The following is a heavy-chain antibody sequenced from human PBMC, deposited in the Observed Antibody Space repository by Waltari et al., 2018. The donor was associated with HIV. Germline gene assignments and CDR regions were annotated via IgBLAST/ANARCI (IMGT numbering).Heavy chain of an antibody. D-gene: IGHD2-15*01. J-gene: IGHJ5*02. Sequence: QVPLVPSGAEVQKPGASVNVSRQVSGYTLSVLSTHWVRPAPGKGLEWMGGFDPEQGKTIYAQNFQGRVTMTEDAATDTAYMELSSLRSEDTAVYYCTTEGLYCSGGTCYSRFDPWGQGTLVTVSS. CDR2: FDPEQGKT. V-gene: IGHV1-24*01. CDR1: GYTLSVLS. CDR3: TTEGLYCSGGTCYSRFDP.